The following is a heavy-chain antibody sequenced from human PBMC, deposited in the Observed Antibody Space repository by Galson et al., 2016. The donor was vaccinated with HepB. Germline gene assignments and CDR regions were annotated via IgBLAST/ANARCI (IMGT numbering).Heavy chain of an antibody. D-gene: IGHD1-1*01. CDR1: EITFRTYW. J-gene: IGHJ4*02. Sequence: SLRLSCADAEITFRTYWMHWVRQVPGKGLVWVSRISGDGSSTNYADSVKGRFTIPRDNAKNTLYLQMNSLRPEDTALYFCAREDQLERLIWGQGTLVTVSS. CDR2: ISGDGSST. V-gene: IGHV3-74*01. CDR3: AREDQLERLI.